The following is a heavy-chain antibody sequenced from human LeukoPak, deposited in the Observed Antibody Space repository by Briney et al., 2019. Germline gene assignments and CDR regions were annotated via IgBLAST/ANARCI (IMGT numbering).Heavy chain of an antibody. CDR1: GFTFSSYA. D-gene: IGHD3-3*01. Sequence: PGGSLRLSCAASGFTFSSYAMSWVRQAPGKGLEWVSAISGSGGSTYYADSVKGRFTISRDNSKNTLYLQMNSLRAVDTAVYYCAKDLSTHYDFWSGYYKNTRYYYGMDVWGQGTTVTVSS. CDR3: AKDLSTHYDFWSGYYKNTRYYYGMDV. J-gene: IGHJ6*02. V-gene: IGHV3-23*01. CDR2: ISGSGGST.